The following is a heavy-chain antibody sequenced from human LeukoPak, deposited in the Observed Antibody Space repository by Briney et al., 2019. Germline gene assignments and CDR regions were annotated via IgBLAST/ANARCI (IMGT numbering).Heavy chain of an antibody. Sequence: GGSLRLSCAASGFTFSSYAMGWARQAPGKGLEWVSAISGSGANTYYADSVKGRFTISRDNSKNTLSLQMNTLRTDDTAVYYCAKGRALEVVAAFNYWGQGTVVTVSS. D-gene: IGHD2-15*01. J-gene: IGHJ4*02. CDR3: AKGRALEVVAAFNY. CDR1: GFTFSSYA. V-gene: IGHV3-23*01. CDR2: ISGSGANT.